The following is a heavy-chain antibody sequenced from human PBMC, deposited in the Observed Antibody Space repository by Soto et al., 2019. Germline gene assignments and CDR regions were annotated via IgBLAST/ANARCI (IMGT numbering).Heavy chain of an antibody. CDR2: VTHSGSS. CDR1: RDSISRGGYY. CDR3: ARTRTDTSSSFDH. V-gene: IGHV4-31*03. Sequence: QVQLQESGPGLVRPSQTLSLTCTVSRDSISRGGYYWRWIRQHAGKGLEWIGYVTHSGSSFYNPSLQSRVIISVDTSKNQFALKLTPVTAADTAVYYCARTRTDTSSSFDHWGHGTLVTVSS. D-gene: IGHD6-6*01. J-gene: IGHJ4*01.